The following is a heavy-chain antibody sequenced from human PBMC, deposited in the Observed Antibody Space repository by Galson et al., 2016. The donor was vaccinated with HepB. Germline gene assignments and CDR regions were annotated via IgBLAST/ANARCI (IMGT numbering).Heavy chain of an antibody. V-gene: IGHV3-64D*09. CDR1: GFTFSNYA. D-gene: IGHD2-15*01. CDR3: VNGGQDCSGGRCYVGGWFDP. J-gene: IGHJ5*02. CDR2: LSYNGGST. Sequence: SLRLSCAASGFTFSNYAMHWVRQAPGKGLEYVSTLSYNGGSTYYADSVKGRFTISRDNSKNTMYLQMSSLRAEDTAIYYCVNGGQDCSGGRCYVGGWFDPWGQGTLVTVSS.